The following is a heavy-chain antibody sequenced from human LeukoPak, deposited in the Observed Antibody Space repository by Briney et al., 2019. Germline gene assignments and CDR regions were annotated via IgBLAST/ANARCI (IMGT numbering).Heavy chain of an antibody. Sequence: GGSLRLSCAASGFTLSSYWMSWARQAPGKGLEWVANIKQDGSEKYYVDSVKGRFTISRDNAKNSLYLQMNSLRAEDTAVYYCARIAVAGFDCWGQETLVTVSS. CDR1: GFTLSSYW. CDR3: ARIAVAGFDC. J-gene: IGHJ4*02. CDR2: IKQDGSEK. D-gene: IGHD6-13*01. V-gene: IGHV3-7*01.